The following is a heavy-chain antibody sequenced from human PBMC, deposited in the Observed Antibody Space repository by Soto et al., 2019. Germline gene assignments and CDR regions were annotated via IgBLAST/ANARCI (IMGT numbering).Heavy chain of an antibody. CDR1: GGSISSYY. Sequence: SETLSLTCTVSGGSISSYYWSWIRQPPGKGLEWIGYIYYSGSTNYNPSLKSRVTISVDTSKNQFSPKLSSVTAADTAVYYCARAHGPALGNWFDPWGQGTLVTVSS. D-gene: IGHD3-16*01. J-gene: IGHJ5*02. CDR3: ARAHGPALGNWFDP. V-gene: IGHV4-59*01. CDR2: IYYSGST.